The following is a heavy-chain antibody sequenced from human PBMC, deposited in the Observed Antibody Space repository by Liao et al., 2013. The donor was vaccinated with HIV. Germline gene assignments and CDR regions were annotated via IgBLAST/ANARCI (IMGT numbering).Heavy chain of an antibody. J-gene: IGHJ3*02. CDR3: ASFYYGSGNYRVNVFDI. D-gene: IGHD3-10*01. V-gene: IGHV4-34*01. Sequence: QVQLHQWGAGLLKPSETLSLSCAVYGGSFSGYYWSWIRQPPGKGLEWIGEVNHSGNTNYNTSLKSRVTISIDTSKNQFSLKLNSVTAADTAVYYCASFYYGSGNYRVNVFDIWGQGTMVTVSS. CDR1: GGSFSGYY. CDR2: VNHSGNT.